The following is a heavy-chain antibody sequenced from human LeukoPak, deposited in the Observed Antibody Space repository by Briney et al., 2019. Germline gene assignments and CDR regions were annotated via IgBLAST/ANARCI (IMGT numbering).Heavy chain of an antibody. Sequence: GGSLRLSCAASGFSFRTTTMHWVRLAPGKGLEWVGLKRSNYYADSVKGRCTISRDNSNNMVYLQMSSLRPEDTAVYYCVRPLRTTYASGSPEDYWGQGTLVTVSS. CDR2: KRSN. CDR3: VRPLRTTYASGSPEDY. CDR1: GFSFRTTT. D-gene: IGHD3-10*01. V-gene: IGHV3-30*04. J-gene: IGHJ4*02.